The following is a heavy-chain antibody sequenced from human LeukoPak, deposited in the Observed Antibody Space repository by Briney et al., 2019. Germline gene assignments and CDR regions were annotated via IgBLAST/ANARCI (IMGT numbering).Heavy chain of an antibody. CDR1: GFTVNSNY. CDR3: ATGRYYDILTGYYPPYFDY. D-gene: IGHD3-9*01. J-gene: IGHJ4*02. Sequence: GGSLRLSCAASGFTVNSNYMNWVRQAPGKGLEWVAVISYDGSNKYYADSVKGRFTISRDNSKDTLYLQMNSLRAEDTAVYYCATGRYYDILTGYYPPYFDYWGQGTLVTVSS. V-gene: IGHV3-30-3*01. CDR2: ISYDGSNK.